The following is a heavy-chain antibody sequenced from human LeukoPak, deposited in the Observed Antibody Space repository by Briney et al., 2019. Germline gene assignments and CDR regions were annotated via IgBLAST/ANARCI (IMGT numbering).Heavy chain of an antibody. CDR3: ARSTSPNHPSIAVAGDYFDY. CDR1: GYSISSGYY. Sequence: PSETLSLTCTVSGYSISSGYYWGWIRQPPGKGLEWIGSIYHSGSTYYNPSLKSRVTISVDTSKNQFSLKLGSVTAADTAVYYCARSTSPNHPSIAVAGDYFDYWGQGTLVTVSS. CDR2: IYHSGST. D-gene: IGHD6-19*01. V-gene: IGHV4-38-2*02. J-gene: IGHJ4*02.